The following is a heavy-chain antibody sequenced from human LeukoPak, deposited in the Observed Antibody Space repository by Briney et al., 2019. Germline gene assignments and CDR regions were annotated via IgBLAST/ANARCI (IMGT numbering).Heavy chain of an antibody. Sequence: GGSLRLSCAASGFSFSTYVMSWVRQAPGKGLAWVSDISGSGGNTHYADSVKGRFTISRDNSKNTLYLQMNSLRAEDTALYYCAIEKRSTTAYDYWGQGTLVTVSS. J-gene: IGHJ4*02. CDR2: ISGSGGNT. CDR3: AIEKRSTTAYDY. V-gene: IGHV3-23*01. CDR1: GFSFSTYV. D-gene: IGHD4-17*01.